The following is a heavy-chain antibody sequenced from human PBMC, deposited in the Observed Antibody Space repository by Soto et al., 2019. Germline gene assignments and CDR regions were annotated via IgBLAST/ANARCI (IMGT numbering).Heavy chain of an antibody. CDR3: ARADTAMDPPGS. CDR2: VYYSGTP. J-gene: IGHJ5*02. V-gene: IGHV4-39*01. D-gene: IGHD5-18*01. Sequence: SENLSLTCAVSGGSTRHSSYFWGWIRQHPGKKKERIASVYYSGTPYYNQSLKNRDTISIATSKTQVSLNLISLTAADTAIYYCARADTAMDPPGSWGQG. CDR1: GGSTRHSSYF.